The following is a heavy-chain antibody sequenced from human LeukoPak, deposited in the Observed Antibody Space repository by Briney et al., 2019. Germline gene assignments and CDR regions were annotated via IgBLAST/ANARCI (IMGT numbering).Heavy chain of an antibody. V-gene: IGHV3-23*01. J-gene: IGHJ4*02. CDR2: ITSSGDRT. CDR1: GFTFNNYA. Sequence: GGSLRPSCAASGFTFNNYAMSWVRQAPGKGLEWVSSITSSGDRTFYADSVRGRFTISRDNSRSTLYLQMDSLRAEDTAVYYCAKDAYYDIAEYWGQGTLVTVSS. D-gene: IGHD3-9*01. CDR3: AKDAYYDIAEY.